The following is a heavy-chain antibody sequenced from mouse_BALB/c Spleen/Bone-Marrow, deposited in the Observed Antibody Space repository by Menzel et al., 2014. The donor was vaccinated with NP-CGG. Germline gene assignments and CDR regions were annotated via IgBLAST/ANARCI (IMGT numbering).Heavy chain of an antibody. J-gene: IGHJ1*01. CDR2: INPTNGGT. V-gene: IGHV1S81*02. CDR3: TRSNYGYWYFDV. D-gene: IGHD1-1*01. Sequence: QVQLKESGAELVKPGASVKLFCKASGYTFTRYYMYWVKQRPGQGLEWIGEINPTNGGTNFNEKFKSKATLTVDKSSGTAYMQLSSLTSEDSAVYYCTRSNYGYWYFDVWGAGTTVTVSS. CDR1: GYTFTRYY.